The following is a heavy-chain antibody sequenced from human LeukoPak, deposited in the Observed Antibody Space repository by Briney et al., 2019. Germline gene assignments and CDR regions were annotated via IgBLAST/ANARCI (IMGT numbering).Heavy chain of an antibody. CDR1: GYTFTTYD. CDR3: ATNVRKTDPFDY. CDR2: VNPNSGNT. D-gene: IGHD3-10*02. V-gene: IGHV1-8*01. Sequence: ASVKVSCKASGYTFTTYDINWVRQAPGQGLEWMGWVNPNSGNTRYAQQFRGKVTMTRDTSISTAYLELSSLKSEDTAVYYCATNVRKTDPFDYWGQGTLVTVSS. J-gene: IGHJ4*02.